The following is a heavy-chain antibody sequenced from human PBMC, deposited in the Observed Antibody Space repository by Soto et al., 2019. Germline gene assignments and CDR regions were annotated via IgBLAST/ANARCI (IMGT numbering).Heavy chain of an antibody. CDR3: AHIMISFGRVMREDAFDI. V-gene: IGHV2-5*02. CDR2: IYWDDDK. Sequence: ALEWLAIIYWDDDKRYSPSLKSRLTITKDTSKNQVVLTMTNMDLVDTATYYCAHIMISFGRVMREDAFDIWGQGTVVTVSS. D-gene: IGHD3-16*01. J-gene: IGHJ3*02.